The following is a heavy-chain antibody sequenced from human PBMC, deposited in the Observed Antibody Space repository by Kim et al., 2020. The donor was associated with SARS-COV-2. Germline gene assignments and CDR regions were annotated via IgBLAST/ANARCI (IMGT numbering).Heavy chain of an antibody. J-gene: IGHJ4*02. D-gene: IGHD3-16*01. CDR2: IIGGGGNT. Sequence: GGSLRLSCAASAFSNDAVTWLRQAPGKGPECVSIIGGGGNTHYAGSVMGRFTISRDSSRHTVFLQMNSLRADDTAVYYCAIGGLTCVFDYLGQGTLVTAS. CDR3: AIGGLTCVFDY. V-gene: IGHV3-23*01. CDR1: AFSNDA.